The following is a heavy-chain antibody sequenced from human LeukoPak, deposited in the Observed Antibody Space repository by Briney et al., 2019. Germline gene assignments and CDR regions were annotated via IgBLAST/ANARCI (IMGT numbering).Heavy chain of an antibody. CDR2: VYYSGAT. D-gene: IGHD2/OR15-2a*01. CDR1: GDSISGYY. Sequence: PSETLSLTCTVSGDSISGYYWSWIRQPPGKGLEYIGYVYYSGATNSNPSLKSRVTISLDTSMNQFSLKLNSVTAADTAVYYCAKYGNYLVDWGQGTLVTVSS. V-gene: IGHV4-59*01. CDR3: AKYGNYLVD. J-gene: IGHJ4*02.